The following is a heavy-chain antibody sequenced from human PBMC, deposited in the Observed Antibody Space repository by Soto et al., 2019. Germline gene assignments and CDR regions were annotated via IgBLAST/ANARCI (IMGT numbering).Heavy chain of an antibody. CDR2: INPNSGGT. CDR1: GYTFTGYY. CDR3: ARVAEPYYYYGMDV. V-gene: IGHV1-2*02. D-gene: IGHD2-15*01. J-gene: IGHJ6*02. Sequence: ASLKVSCKASGYTFTGYYMHWVRQAPGQGLEWMGWINPNSGGTNYAQKFQGRVTMTRDTSISTAYMELSRLRSDDTAVYYCARVAEPYYYYGMDVWGQGTTVTVSS.